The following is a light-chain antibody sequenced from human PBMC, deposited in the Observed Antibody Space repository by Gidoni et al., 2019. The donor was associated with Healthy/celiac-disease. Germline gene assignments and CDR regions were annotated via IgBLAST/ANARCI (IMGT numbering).Light chain of an antibody. CDR2: EVS. Sequence: QSARTQPASVSGSPGQAITISCTGTSSDVGGYNYVSWYQQHPGKAPKLLIYEVSNRPSGVSNLFSGSKSGNTASLTISGLQAEDEPDYYCSSYTSSSTYVFGTGTKVTVL. J-gene: IGLJ1*01. V-gene: IGLV2-14*01. CDR1: SSDVGGYNY. CDR3: SSYTSSSTYV.